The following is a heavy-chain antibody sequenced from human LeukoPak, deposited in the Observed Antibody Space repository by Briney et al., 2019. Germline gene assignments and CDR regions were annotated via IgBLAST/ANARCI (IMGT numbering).Heavy chain of an antibody. CDR3: ARGPRQYCSSTSCYLDY. CDR2: ISSSSSYI. Sequence: PGGSLRLSCAASGSTFSSYSMNWVRQAPGKGLEWVSSISSSSSYIYYADSVKGRFTISRDNAKNSLYLQMNSLRAEDTAVYYCARGPRQYCSSTSCYLDYWGQGTLVTVSS. D-gene: IGHD2-2*01. J-gene: IGHJ4*02. V-gene: IGHV3-21*01. CDR1: GSTFSSYS.